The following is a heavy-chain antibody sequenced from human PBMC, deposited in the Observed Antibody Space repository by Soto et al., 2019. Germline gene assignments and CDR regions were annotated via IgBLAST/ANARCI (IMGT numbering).Heavy chain of an antibody. CDR2: IIPIFGTA. CDR1: GGTFSSYA. CDR3: VRDASSGYRGWWDP. D-gene: IGHD5-12*01. Sequence: SVKVSCKASGGTFSSYAISWVRQAPGQGLEWMGGIIPIFGTANYAQKFQGRVILTTDTATNTAYMELGSLRSDDTAVYYCVRDASSGYRGWWDPWGQGTLVTVSS. V-gene: IGHV1-69*05. J-gene: IGHJ5*02.